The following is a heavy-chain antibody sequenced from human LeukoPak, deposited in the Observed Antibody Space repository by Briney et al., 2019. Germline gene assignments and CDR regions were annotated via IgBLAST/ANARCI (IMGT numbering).Heavy chain of an antibody. Sequence: PGRSLRLSCAASGFTFDDYAMHWVRQAPGKGLEWVSGISWNSGSIGYADSVKGRFTISRDNAKNSLYLQMNSLRAEDMALYYCAKSFSHAITGNSGVDYWGQGTLVTVSS. V-gene: IGHV3-9*03. CDR1: GFTFDDYA. CDR2: ISWNSGSI. D-gene: IGHD1-20*01. J-gene: IGHJ4*02. CDR3: AKSFSHAITGNSGVDY.